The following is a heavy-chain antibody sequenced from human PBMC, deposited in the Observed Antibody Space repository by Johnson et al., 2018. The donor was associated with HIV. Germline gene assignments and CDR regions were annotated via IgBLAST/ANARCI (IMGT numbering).Heavy chain of an antibody. CDR1: GFTFSSYA. Sequence: EVQLVESGGGLIQPGGSLRLSCAASGFTFSSYAMSWVRQAPGKGLEWVSAISGSGGSTYYADSVKGRFTISRDNSKNTLYLQMNSLRAEDTAVYYCAKGDIGVVPAADYSSSAVDIWGQGTMVTVSS. V-gene: IGHV3-23*04. J-gene: IGHJ3*02. D-gene: IGHD2-2*01. CDR2: ISGSGGST. CDR3: AKGDIGVVPAADYSSSAVDI.